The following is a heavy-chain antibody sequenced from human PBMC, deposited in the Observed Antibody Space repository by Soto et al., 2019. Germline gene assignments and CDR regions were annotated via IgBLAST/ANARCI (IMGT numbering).Heavy chain of an antibody. V-gene: IGHV1-8*01. CDR3: ASQPIAAAGTSPWFDP. CDR2: MNPNSGNT. Sequence: ASVKVSCKASGYTFTSYDINWVRQATGQGLEWMGWMNPNSGNTGYAQKFQGRVTMTRNTSISTAYMELSSLRSEDTAVYYCASQPIAAAGTSPWFDPWGQGTLVTVSS. J-gene: IGHJ5*02. D-gene: IGHD6-13*01. CDR1: GYTFTSYD.